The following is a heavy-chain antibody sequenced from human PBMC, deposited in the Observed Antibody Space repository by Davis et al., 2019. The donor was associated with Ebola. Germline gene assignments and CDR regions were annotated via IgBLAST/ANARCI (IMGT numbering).Heavy chain of an antibody. Sequence: GESLKTSCAASGFTFSSYAMHWVRQAPGKGLEWVAVISYDGSNKYYADSVKGRFTISRDNSKNTLYLQMNSLRAEDTAVYYCAREGYSYGLDWGQGTLVTVSS. CDR3: AREGYSYGLD. D-gene: IGHD5-18*01. CDR1: GFTFSSYA. J-gene: IGHJ4*02. CDR2: ISYDGSNK. V-gene: IGHV3-30-3*01.